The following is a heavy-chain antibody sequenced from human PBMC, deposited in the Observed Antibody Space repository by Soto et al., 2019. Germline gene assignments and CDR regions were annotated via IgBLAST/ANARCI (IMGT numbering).Heavy chain of an antibody. CDR2: ISRESHYI. Sequence: GGSLRLSCAPSGFTFSDFYMTWIRHPPGKGLEWLSYISRESHYINYADSVKGRFTVSRDNAKNSLSLQMNSLRAEDTAVYYCARALRDSSWFDSWGQGTLVTVSS. J-gene: IGHJ5*01. CDR1: GFTFSDFY. CDR3: ARALRDSSWFDS. V-gene: IGHV3-11*05. D-gene: IGHD6-13*01.